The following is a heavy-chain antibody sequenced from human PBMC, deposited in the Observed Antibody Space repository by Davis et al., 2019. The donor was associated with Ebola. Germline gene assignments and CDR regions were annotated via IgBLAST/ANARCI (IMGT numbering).Heavy chain of an antibody. J-gene: IGHJ6*02. CDR3: AGSGYYYYGMDV. D-gene: IGHD2-8*02. V-gene: IGHV5-10-1*01. CDR1: GYTFTSYG. CDR2: IDPSDSYT. Sequence: KVSCKASGYTFTSYGISWVRQMPGKGLEWMGRIDPSDSYTNYSPSFQGHVTISADKSISTAYLQWSSLKASDTAMYYCAGSGYYYYGMDVWGQGTTVTVSS.